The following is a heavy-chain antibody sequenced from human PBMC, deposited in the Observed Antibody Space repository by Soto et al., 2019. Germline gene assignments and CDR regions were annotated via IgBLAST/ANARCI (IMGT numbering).Heavy chain of an antibody. J-gene: IGHJ4*02. CDR3: ATSLRITIFGVVTAGFAY. CDR2: MHYTGFS. V-gene: IGHV4-59*02. CDR1: GDSVTSHY. Sequence: SETLSLTCSFSGDSVTSHYLTWIRQSPEKGLEWIGYMHYTGFSHYNPSLKSRLTISVDRSKNQFTLQLTSVTVADTAVYYCATSLRITIFGVVTAGFAYWSQGTLVTVSS. D-gene: IGHD3-3*01.